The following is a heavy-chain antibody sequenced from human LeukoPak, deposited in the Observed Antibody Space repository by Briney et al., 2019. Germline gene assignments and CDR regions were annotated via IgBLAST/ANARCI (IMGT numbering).Heavy chain of an antibody. CDR1: GYSFTSYW. J-gene: IGHJ5*02. CDR2: IYPGDSDT. Sequence: GESLKISCKGSGYSFTSYWIGWVRQMPGKGLEWMGNIYPGDSDTRYSPSFQGQVTISADKSISTAYLQWSSLKASDTVMYYCARGYYDILTGYYKGGYNWFDPWGQGTLVTVSS. D-gene: IGHD3-9*01. V-gene: IGHV5-51*01. CDR3: ARGYYDILTGYYKGGYNWFDP.